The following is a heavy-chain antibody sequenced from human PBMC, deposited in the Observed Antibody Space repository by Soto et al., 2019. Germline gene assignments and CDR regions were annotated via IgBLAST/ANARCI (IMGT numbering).Heavy chain of an antibody. D-gene: IGHD1-26*01. Sequence: XESLSLTCAVYGGSVSGYYWSGIRQLPGKGLEWIGEINHSGSTNYNPSLKSRVTISVDTSKNQFSLKLSSVTAADTAVYYCARVRRATGWFDPWGQGTLVTVSS. CDR1: GGSVSGYY. V-gene: IGHV4-34*01. CDR2: INHSGST. CDR3: ARVRRATGWFDP. J-gene: IGHJ5*02.